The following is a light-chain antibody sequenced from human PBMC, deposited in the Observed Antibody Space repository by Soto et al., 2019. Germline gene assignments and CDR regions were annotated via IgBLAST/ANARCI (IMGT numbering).Light chain of an antibody. J-gene: IGLJ2*01. CDR1: SSDVGGYNY. V-gene: IGLV2-14*01. CDR2: EVT. Sequence: QSALTQPASVSGSPGQSITISCTGTSSDVGGYNYVSWYQHHPGQAPKLMIYEVTNRPSGVSNRFSGSKSGNTASLTISGLQAEDEADYYCSSYTSSSTVVFGGGTKLTVL. CDR3: SSYTSSSTVV.